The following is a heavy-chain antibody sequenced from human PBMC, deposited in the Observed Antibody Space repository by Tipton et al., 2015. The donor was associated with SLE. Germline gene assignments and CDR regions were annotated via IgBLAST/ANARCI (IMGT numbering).Heavy chain of an antibody. D-gene: IGHD2-2*01. CDR2: IKKNFYGATT. CDR1: GFIFRNYR. J-gene: IGHJ5*02. Sequence: SLRLSCTASGFIFRNYRMSWVRQAPGKGLEWVGFIKKNFYGATTEYAASVKGRFTISRDDSKNSLYLQMNSLRAEDTAIYYCAKALHATSWTPADLWGQGTLVSVST. CDR3: AKALHATSWTPADL. V-gene: IGHV3-49*02.